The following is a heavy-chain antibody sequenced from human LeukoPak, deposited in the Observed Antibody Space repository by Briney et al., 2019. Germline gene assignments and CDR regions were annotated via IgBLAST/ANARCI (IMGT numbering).Heavy chain of an antibody. D-gene: IGHD2-21*01. CDR1: GFTFSYAW. J-gene: IGHJ6*02. CDR3: MTCVRWAPLSGYSGV. Sequence: PGGSLRLSCAASGFTFSYAWMSWVRQAPGKGPEWVGRIKSAADGGTTDYAAPMKDRFIISRDDSNNMLYLHMNSLETEDTAVYYCMTCVRWAPLSGYSGVWGQGTTVTVSS. CDR2: IKSAADGGTT. V-gene: IGHV3-15*01.